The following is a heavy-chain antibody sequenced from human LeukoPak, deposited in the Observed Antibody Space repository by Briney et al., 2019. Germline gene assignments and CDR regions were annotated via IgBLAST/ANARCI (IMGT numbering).Heavy chain of an antibody. CDR1: GFTFDDYA. V-gene: IGHV3-9*01. Sequence: TGGSLRLSCAASGFTFDDYAMHWVRHAPGKGLEWVSGISWNSGSIGYADSMKGRFTISRDNAKNSLYLQMNSLRAEDTALYYCAKDRLGKPINWFDPWGQGTLVTVSS. CDR2: ISWNSGSI. J-gene: IGHJ5*02. D-gene: IGHD7-27*01. CDR3: AKDRLGKPINWFDP.